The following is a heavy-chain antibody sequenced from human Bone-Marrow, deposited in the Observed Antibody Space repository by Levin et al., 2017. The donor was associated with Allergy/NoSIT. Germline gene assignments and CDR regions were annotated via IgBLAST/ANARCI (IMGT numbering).Heavy chain of an antibody. CDR2: IIPIFGTA. V-gene: IGHV1-69*01. D-gene: IGHD6-6*01. CDR3: ARDSRYSSSFRSPPEYYYYYYGMDV. J-gene: IGHJ6*02. CDR1: GGTFSSYA. Sequence: VKVSCKASGGTFSSYAISWVRQAPGQGLEWMGGIIPIFGTANYAQKFQGRVTITADESTSTAYMELSSLRSEDTAVYYCARDSRYSSSFRSPPEYYYYYYGMDVWGQGTTVTVSS.